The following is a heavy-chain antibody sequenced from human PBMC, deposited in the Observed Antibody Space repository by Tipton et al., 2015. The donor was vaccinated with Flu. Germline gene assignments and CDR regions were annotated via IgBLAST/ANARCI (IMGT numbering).Heavy chain of an antibody. CDR3: ARANYYDSYPYFYGIDV. Sequence: TLSLTCAVYGGSFSDYYWSWIRQPPGKGLEWIGEINHSGGTDYNPSLKSRVTMSIDTSKSQFSLKLYSVTAADTAVYYCARANYYDSYPYFYGIDVWGQGTTVTVSS. V-gene: IGHV4-34*01. D-gene: IGHD3-22*01. CDR2: INHSGGT. J-gene: IGHJ6*02. CDR1: GGSFSDYY.